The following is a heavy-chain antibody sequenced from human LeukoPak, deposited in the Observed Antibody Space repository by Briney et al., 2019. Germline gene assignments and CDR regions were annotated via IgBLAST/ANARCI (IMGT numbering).Heavy chain of an antibody. D-gene: IGHD5-18*01. J-gene: IGHJ4*02. CDR3: YVDTAMGRGY. CDR1: GFTLSNYW. Sequence: GGSLRLSCAASGFTLSNYWMIHWVRQVPGKGLQWVSRINNDGNLKTDGRDTGYADSVKGRFTISRDNSKNTLYLQMNSLRAEDTAVYYCYVDTAMGRGYWGQGTLVTVSS. V-gene: IGHV3-30*01. CDR2: INNDGNLKTDGRDT.